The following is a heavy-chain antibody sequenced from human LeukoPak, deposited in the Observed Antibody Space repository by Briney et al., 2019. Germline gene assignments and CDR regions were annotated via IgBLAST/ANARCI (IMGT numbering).Heavy chain of an antibody. Sequence: PSETLSLTCTVSGGSISSYYWSWIRQPPGKGLEWIGYIYYSGRTNYNPSLKSRVTISVDTSKNQFSLKLSSVTAADTAVYYRARERVGATGEEFDYWGQGTLVTVSS. V-gene: IGHV4-59*01. CDR1: GGSISSYY. J-gene: IGHJ4*02. CDR3: ARERVGATGEEFDY. CDR2: IYYSGRT. D-gene: IGHD1-26*01.